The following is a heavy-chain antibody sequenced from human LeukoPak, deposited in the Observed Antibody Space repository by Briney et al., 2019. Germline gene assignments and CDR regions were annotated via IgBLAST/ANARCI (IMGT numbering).Heavy chain of an antibody. Sequence: GGSLRLSCAVSGFTFSIYAMSWVRQAPGKGLEWVSSIYGSGGRTYYADSVKGRFNISRDNSKNTLDLQMNSLRAEDTAVYYCARALRGRVAAFDIWGQGTMVTVSS. CDR2: IYGSGGRT. J-gene: IGHJ3*02. CDR1: GFTFSIYA. D-gene: IGHD2-15*01. V-gene: IGHV3-23*01. CDR3: ARALRGRVAAFDI.